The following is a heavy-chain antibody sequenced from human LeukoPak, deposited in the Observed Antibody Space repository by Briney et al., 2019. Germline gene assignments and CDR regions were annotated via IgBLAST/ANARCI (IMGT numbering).Heavy chain of an antibody. Sequence: SETLSLTCTVSGGSISSYYWSWIRQPPGKGLEWIGYIYYSGSTNYNPSLKSRVTISVDTSKNQFSLKLSSVTAADTAVYYCARAYSSSSDYFDYWGQGTLVTVPS. CDR1: GGSISSYY. D-gene: IGHD6-6*01. V-gene: IGHV4-59*01. CDR3: ARAYSSSSDYFDY. CDR2: IYYSGST. J-gene: IGHJ4*02.